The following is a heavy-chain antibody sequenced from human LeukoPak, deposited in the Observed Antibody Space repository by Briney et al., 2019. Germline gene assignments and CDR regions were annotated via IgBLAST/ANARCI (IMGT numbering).Heavy chain of an antibody. Sequence: SETLSLTCAVYGGSFSGYYWSWIRQPPGKGLEWIEEINHSGSTNYNPSLKSRVTISVDTSKNQFSLKLSSVTAADTAVYYCAVNHYCSGGSCSPYYFDYWGQGTLVTVSS. J-gene: IGHJ4*02. CDR1: GGSFSGYY. V-gene: IGHV4-34*01. D-gene: IGHD2-15*01. CDR3: AVNHYCSGGSCSPYYFDY. CDR2: INHSGST.